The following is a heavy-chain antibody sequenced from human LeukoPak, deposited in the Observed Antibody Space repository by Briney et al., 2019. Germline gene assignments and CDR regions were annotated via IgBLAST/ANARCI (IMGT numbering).Heavy chain of an antibody. CDR2: INHSGST. CDR1: GGSFSGYY. Sequence: SETLSLTCAVYGGSFSGYYWSWIRQPPGKGLEWIGEINHSGSTNYNPSLKSRVTISLDTSKNQFSLKLSSVTAADTAVYYCARFERYYDSSGYIPNDAFDIWGQGTMVTVSS. D-gene: IGHD3-22*01. V-gene: IGHV4-34*01. J-gene: IGHJ3*02. CDR3: ARFERYYDSSGYIPNDAFDI.